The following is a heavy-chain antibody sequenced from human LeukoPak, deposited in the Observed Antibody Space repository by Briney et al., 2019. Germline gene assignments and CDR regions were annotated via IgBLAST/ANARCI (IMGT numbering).Heavy chain of an antibody. Sequence: GGSLRLSCAASGFTFSIHWMHWVRQAPGKGPVWVAHINSDGSSTTYADSVKGRFIVSRDNAGNTLYLQMNSLRAEDTAVYYCVKGYNYGYSWDYWGQGTLVTVSS. CDR2: INSDGSST. CDR3: VKGYNYGYSWDY. J-gene: IGHJ4*02. CDR1: GFTFSIHW. D-gene: IGHD5-18*01. V-gene: IGHV3-74*03.